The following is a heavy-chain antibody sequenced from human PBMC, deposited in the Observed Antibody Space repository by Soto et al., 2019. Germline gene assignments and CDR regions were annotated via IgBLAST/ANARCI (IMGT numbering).Heavy chain of an antibody. J-gene: IGHJ4*02. V-gene: IGHV3-30-3*01. CDR2: ISYDGSNK. CDR1: GFTFSSYA. D-gene: IGHD6-19*01. CDR3: ANIAVAGTVPY. Sequence: QVQLVESGGGVVQPGRSLRLSCAASGFTFSSYAMHWVRQAPGKGLEWVAVISYDGSNKYYADSVKGRFTISRDNSKNTLYLQMNSQRAEDTAVYYCANIAVAGTVPYWGQGTLVTVSS.